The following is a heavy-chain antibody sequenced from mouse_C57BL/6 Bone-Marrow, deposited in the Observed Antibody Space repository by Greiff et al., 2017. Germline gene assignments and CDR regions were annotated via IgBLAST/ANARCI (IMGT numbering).Heavy chain of an antibody. CDR3: TRWLLLRWVLAY. J-gene: IGHJ3*01. Sequence: QVQLQQSGAELVRPGASVTLSCKASGYTFTDYEMHWVKQTPVHGLEWIGAIDPETGGTAYNQKFKGKAILTADKSSSTAYMELRSLTSEDSAVYYCTRWLLLRWVLAYWGQGTRVTVSA. D-gene: IGHD1-1*01. V-gene: IGHV1-15*01. CDR2: IDPETGGT. CDR1: GYTFTDYE.